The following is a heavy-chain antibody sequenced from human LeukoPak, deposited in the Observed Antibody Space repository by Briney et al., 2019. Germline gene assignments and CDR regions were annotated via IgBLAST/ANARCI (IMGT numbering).Heavy chain of an antibody. D-gene: IGHD3-3*01. CDR2: ISYGGTNK. V-gene: IGHV3-30*04. CDR1: GFAFSNYA. CDR3: ARGQLRFLESSSAFDY. J-gene: IGHJ4*02. Sequence: GGSLRLSCAASGFAFSNYAMHWVRQAPGKGLEWVAVISYGGTNKFYADSVKGRFTISGDNSKNTLYVQMNTLRAEDTAMYFCARGQLRFLESSSAFDYWGQGTLVTVSS.